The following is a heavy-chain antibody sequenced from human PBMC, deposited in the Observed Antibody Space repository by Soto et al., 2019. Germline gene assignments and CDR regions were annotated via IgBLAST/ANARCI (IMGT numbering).Heavy chain of an antibody. CDR3: ARREYDFWSGYGGAFDI. V-gene: IGHV4-59*11. CDR1: GGSSISHC. D-gene: IGHD3-3*01. Sequence: LEILSLTCTVAGGSSISHCWRWIRQPPEKGLERIGYIYYSGSTNYNPSIKSRVNISVDTSKNQFSLKLSSVSAADTAVYYCARREYDFWSGYGGAFDIWGQGTMVTVSS. CDR2: IYYSGST. J-gene: IGHJ3*02.